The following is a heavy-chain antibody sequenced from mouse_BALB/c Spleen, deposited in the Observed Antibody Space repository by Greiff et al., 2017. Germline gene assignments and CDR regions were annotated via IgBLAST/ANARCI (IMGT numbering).Heavy chain of an antibody. J-gene: IGHJ2*01. CDR1: GFNIKDYY. V-gene: IGHV14-1*02. Sequence: EVQLQESGAELVRPGALVKLSCKASGFNIKDYYMHWVKQRPEQGLEWIGWIDPENGNTIYDPKFQGKASITADTSSNTAYLQLSSLTSEDTAVYYCASFTMITTGYYFDYWGQGTTLTVSS. CDR3: ASFTMITTGYYFDY. D-gene: IGHD2-4*01. CDR2: IDPENGNT.